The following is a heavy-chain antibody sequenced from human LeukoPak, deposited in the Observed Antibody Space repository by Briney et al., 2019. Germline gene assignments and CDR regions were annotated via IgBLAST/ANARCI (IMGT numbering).Heavy chain of an antibody. Sequence: PGGSLRLSCAASGFTVSSNYMSWVRQAPGKGLEWVSVIYSGGSTYYADSVKGRSTISRDNSKNTLYLQMNSLRAEDTAVYYCARDRRIVGGNDPREYYFDYWGQGTLVTVSS. CDR2: IYSGGST. CDR3: ARDRRIVGGNDPREYYFDY. J-gene: IGHJ4*02. V-gene: IGHV3-53*01. CDR1: GFTVSSNY. D-gene: IGHD1-26*01.